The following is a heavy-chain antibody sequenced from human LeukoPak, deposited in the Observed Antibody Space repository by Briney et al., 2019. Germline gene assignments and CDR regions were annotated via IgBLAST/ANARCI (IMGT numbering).Heavy chain of an antibody. V-gene: IGHV3-30*04. CDR1: GFTFSSYA. CDR3: AREGSLPDPPYFDY. Sequence: QPGGSLRLSCAASGFTFSSYAMHWVRQAPGKGLEWVAVISYDGSNKYYADSVKGRFTISRDNSKNTLYLQMNSLRAEDTAVYYCAREGSLPDPPYFDYWGQGTLVTVSS. CDR2: ISYDGSNK. J-gene: IGHJ4*02.